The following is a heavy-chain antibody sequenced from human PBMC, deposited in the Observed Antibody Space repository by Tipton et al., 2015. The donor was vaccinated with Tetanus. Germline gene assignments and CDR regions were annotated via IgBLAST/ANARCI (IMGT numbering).Heavy chain of an antibody. CDR1: GGSISSGHS. Sequence: LRLSCDVSGGSISSGHSWNWIRQPPGEGLEWIGFTYHSGHTFYKSSLEGRVTISVDRSKNQFSLKLSSVSAADTAVYYCARARRNDKTYWFDSWGQGISVTVSS. J-gene: IGHJ5*01. D-gene: IGHD5-24*01. V-gene: IGHV4-30-2*01. CDR3: ARARRNDKTYWFDS. CDR2: TYHSGHT.